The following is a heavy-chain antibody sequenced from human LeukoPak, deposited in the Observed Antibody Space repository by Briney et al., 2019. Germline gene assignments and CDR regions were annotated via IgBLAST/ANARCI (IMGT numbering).Heavy chain of an antibody. V-gene: IGHV3-21*01. D-gene: IGHD3-16*01. CDR3: AKNGGTSTPLYFDY. J-gene: IGHJ4*02. CDR2: ISSSSTYI. Sequence: GGSLRLSCAASGFTFSSYNMNWVRQAPGKGLEWVSSISSSSTYIYYADSVKGRFTISRDNAKNFLYLQTNTLRAEDTAVYYCAKNGGTSTPLYFDYWGQGSLVTVSS. CDR1: GFTFSSYN.